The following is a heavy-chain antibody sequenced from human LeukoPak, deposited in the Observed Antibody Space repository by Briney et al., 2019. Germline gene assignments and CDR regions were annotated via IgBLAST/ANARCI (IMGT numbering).Heavy chain of an antibody. CDR3: ARAPMVRGVSLDY. V-gene: IGHV4-59*08. CDR1: GGSISSYY. CDR2: IYYSGST. Sequence: SETLSLTCTVSGGSISSYYWSWIRQPPGKGLEWIGYIYYSGSTNYNPSLKSRVTISVDTSKNQFSLKLSSVTAADTAVYYCARAPMVRGVSLDYWGQGTLVTVSS. J-gene: IGHJ4*02. D-gene: IGHD3-10*01.